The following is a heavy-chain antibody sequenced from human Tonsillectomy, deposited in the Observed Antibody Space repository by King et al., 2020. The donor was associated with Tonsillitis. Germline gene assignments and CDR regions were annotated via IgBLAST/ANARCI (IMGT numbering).Heavy chain of an antibody. Sequence: VQLVESGGGLVQPGRSLRLSCAASGFTFDNFAMHWVRQAPGKGLEWVSGISWHSDSIGYADSVKGRVTISRDNAKNSLYLQMNSLRPEDTALYYCVKDENLDYWGQGTLVTVSS. CDR3: VKDENLDY. CDR1: GFTFDNFA. D-gene: IGHD2/OR15-2a*01. V-gene: IGHV3-9*01. J-gene: IGHJ4*02. CDR2: ISWHSDSI.